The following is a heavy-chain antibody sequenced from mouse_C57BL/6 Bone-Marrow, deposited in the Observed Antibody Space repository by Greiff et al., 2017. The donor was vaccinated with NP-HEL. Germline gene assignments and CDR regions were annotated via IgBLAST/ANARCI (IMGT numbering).Heavy chain of an antibody. D-gene: IGHD2-4*01. CDR2: IDSENGDT. CDR1: GFNIKDDY. J-gene: IGHJ3*01. V-gene: IGHV14-4*01. Sequence: EVQLQQSGAELVRPGASVKLSCTASGFNIKDDYMHWVKQRPEQGLEWIGWIDSENGDTEYASKFQGKATITADTSSNTAYLQLSSLTSEDTAVYYCTTDYDGFAYWGQGTLVTVSA. CDR3: TTDYDGFAY.